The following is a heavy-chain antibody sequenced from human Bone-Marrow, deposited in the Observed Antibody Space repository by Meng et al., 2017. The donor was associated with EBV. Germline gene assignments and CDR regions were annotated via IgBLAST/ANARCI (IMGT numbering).Heavy chain of an antibody. V-gene: IGHV3-73*01. D-gene: IGHD3-16*01. Sequence: ESHPVGVGGGLVQPGGSLKLACGASGFIFRDSAMHWVRQASGKGLEWVGRVETKASKYATAYAASVKHRFSVSRDDSKNMVFLEMNSLKTEDTARYYCWGDLNYGSYWGQGTLVTVSS. CDR1: GFIFRDSA. CDR2: VETKASKYAT. CDR3: WGDLNYGSY. J-gene: IGHJ4*02.